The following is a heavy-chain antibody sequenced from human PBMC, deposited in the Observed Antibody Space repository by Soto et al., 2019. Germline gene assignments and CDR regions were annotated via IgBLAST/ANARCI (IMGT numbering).Heavy chain of an antibody. D-gene: IGHD2-15*01. V-gene: IGHV1-2*02. Sequence: ASVKVSCKASGYTFTGYYMHWVRQAPGQGLEWMGWINPNSGGTNYAQKFQGRVTMTRDTSISTAYMELSRLRSDDTAVYYCARDIHTAVVVVADTPGGFDYWGQGTLVTVSS. CDR2: INPNSGGT. CDR3: ARDIHTAVVVVADTPGGFDY. J-gene: IGHJ4*02. CDR1: GYTFTGYY.